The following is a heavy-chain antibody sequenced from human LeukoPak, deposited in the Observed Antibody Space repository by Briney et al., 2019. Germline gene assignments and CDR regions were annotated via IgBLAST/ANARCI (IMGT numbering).Heavy chain of an antibody. CDR1: GGTFSSYA. CDR2: IIPIFGTA. Sequence: LVKVSCKASGGTFSSYAISWVRQAPGQGLEWMGGIIPIFGTANYAQKFQGRVTITADESTSTAYMELSSLRSEDTAVYYCAMPKTYSSGWSFRADYWGQGTLVTVSS. CDR3: AMPKTYSSGWSFRADY. V-gene: IGHV1-69*13. D-gene: IGHD6-19*01. J-gene: IGHJ4*02.